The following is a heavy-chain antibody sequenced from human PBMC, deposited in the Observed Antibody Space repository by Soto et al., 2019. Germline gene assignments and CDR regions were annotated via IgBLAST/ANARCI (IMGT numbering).Heavy chain of an antibody. J-gene: IGHJ3*02. D-gene: IGHD3-22*01. CDR3: ARDRLYYDSWSSHDAFAI. Sequence: QVQLVESGGGVVQPGRSLRLSCAASGFTFSSYGMHWVRQAPGKGLEWVAVIWYDGSNKYYADSVKGRFTISRDNSKNQLYLQMNSLRAEDTAVYYCARDRLYYDSWSSHDAFAIWGQGTMVTVSS. CDR1: GFTFSSYG. V-gene: IGHV3-33*01. CDR2: IWYDGSNK.